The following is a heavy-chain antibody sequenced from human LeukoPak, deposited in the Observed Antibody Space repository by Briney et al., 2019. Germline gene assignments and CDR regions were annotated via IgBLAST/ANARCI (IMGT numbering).Heavy chain of an antibody. J-gene: IGHJ4*02. CDR2: LGGSGGST. Sequence: GGSLRLSCAVSGFTFCSFAMVRVAQAQGQGWVGVSALGGSGGSTYYADSVKGRFTISTDNTTNTMYLKMNSLRAEDTGVYYCARFLSSVNAWLALGSEFDYWGQGTLVTVSS. V-gene: IGHV3-23*01. CDR3: ARFLSSVNAWLALGSEFDY. CDR1: GFTFCSFA. D-gene: IGHD6-19*01.